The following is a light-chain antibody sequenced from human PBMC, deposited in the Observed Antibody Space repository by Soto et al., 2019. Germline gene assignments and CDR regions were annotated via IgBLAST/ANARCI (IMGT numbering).Light chain of an antibody. CDR3: QHYTSSPVT. Sequence: EIVLTQSPGTLSLSPGERATLSCRASQSVSSSYLAWYQQKPGQAPRLLIYGASSRATGIPDRFSGSGSGTDFTLTISRLEPEDFAVYYCQHYTSSPVTFGGGTKVDIK. CDR2: GAS. CDR1: QSVSSSY. J-gene: IGKJ4*01. V-gene: IGKV3-20*01.